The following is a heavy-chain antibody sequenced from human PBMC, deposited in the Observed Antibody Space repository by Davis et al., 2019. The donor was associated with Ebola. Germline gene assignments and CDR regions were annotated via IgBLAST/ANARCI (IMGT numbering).Heavy chain of an antibody. CDR2: IYYSGST. V-gene: IGHV4-59*01. CDR3: AREWMVVGGDNWFDP. J-gene: IGHJ5*02. D-gene: IGHD3-22*01. Sequence: PSETLSLTCTVSGGSISSYYWSWIRQPPGKGLEWIGYIYYSGSTNYNPSLKSRVTISVDTSKNQFSLKLSSVTAADTAVYYCAREWMVVGGDNWFDPWGQGTLVTVSS. CDR1: GGSISSYY.